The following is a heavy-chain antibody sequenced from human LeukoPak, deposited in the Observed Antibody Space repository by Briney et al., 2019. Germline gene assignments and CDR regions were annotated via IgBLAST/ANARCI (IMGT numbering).Heavy chain of an antibody. Sequence: ASVKVSCKVSGYTRTELSMHWVRQAPGKGLEWMGGFDPEDGETIYAQKFQGRVTMTEDTSTDTAYMELSSLRSEDTAVYYCATDREYQLLRGIDPWGQGTLVTVSS. CDR3: ATDREYQLLRGIDP. CDR1: GYTRTELS. J-gene: IGHJ5*02. V-gene: IGHV1-24*01. CDR2: FDPEDGET. D-gene: IGHD2-2*01.